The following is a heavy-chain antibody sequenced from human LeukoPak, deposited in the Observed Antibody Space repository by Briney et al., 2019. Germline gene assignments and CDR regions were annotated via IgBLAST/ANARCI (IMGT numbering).Heavy chain of an antibody. V-gene: IGHV3-43*01. CDR1: GFTFDDYT. Sequence: GGSLRLSCAASGFTFDDYTMHWVRQAPGKGLEWVSLISWDGGSKYYADSVKGRFTISRDNSKNSLYLQMNSLRTEDTALYYCAKEGDGYAYYFDYWGQGTLVTVSS. D-gene: IGHD5-24*01. CDR2: ISWDGGSK. CDR3: AKEGDGYAYYFDY. J-gene: IGHJ4*02.